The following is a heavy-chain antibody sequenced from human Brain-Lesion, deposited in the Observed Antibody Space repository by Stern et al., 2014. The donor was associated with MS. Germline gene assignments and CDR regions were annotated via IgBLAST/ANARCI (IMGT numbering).Heavy chain of an antibody. Sequence: QVQLVQSGPGLVKPSQTLSLSCTVSGGSISSGGYYWSWIRQPAGKGLEWIGRIFNSGSTSYNPSPKSRGTLLIDTAQNPVSLGLNPMTAADTAVYYCARGRVVPGFQYYATDVWGQGTTVIVSS. CDR1: GGSISSGGYY. CDR3: ARGRVVPGFQYYATDV. CDR2: IFNSGST. V-gene: IGHV4-61*02. D-gene: IGHD2-2*01. J-gene: IGHJ6*02.